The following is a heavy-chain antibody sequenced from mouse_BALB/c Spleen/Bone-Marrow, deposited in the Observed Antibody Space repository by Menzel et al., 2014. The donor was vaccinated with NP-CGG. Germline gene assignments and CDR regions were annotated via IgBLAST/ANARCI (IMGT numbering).Heavy chain of an antibody. Sequence: QVQLQQPGAELVKPGASVKLSCKASGYTFTGYWMYWVKQRPGQGLEWLGEINPSNGRTDYNEKFKTKATLTVDSSSSTAYMQLSSLTSEDSAVYYCTSPQLGRDYWGQGTTLTVSS. CDR1: GYTFTGYW. J-gene: IGHJ2*01. CDR3: TSPQLGRDY. CDR2: INPSNGRT. D-gene: IGHD4-1*02. V-gene: IGHV1S81*02.